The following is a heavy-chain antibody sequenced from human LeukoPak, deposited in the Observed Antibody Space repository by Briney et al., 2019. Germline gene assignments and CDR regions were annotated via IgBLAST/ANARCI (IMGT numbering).Heavy chain of an antibody. J-gene: IGHJ4*02. CDR3: ARRDLNYDSSGYYYAPFDY. Sequence: GESLKISCKGSGYSFTSYWIGWVRQMPGKGLEWMGIIYPGDSDTRYSSSFQGQVTISADKSISTAYLQWSSLKASDTAMYYCARRDLNYDSSGYYYAPFDYWGQGTLVTVSS. CDR2: IYPGDSDT. D-gene: IGHD3-22*01. CDR1: GYSFTSYW. V-gene: IGHV5-51*01.